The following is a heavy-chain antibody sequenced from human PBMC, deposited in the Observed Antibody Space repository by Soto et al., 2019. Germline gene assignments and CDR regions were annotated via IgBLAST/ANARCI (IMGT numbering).Heavy chain of an antibody. V-gene: IGHV1-18*01. CDR2: VSGDNANT. D-gene: IGHD2-2*01. J-gene: IGHJ5*02. CDR1: GYTFSSHG. CDR3: SRELGYCRSATGQGEWFDP. Sequence: QVQLVQSGAEVKKPGASVKVSCTASGYTFSSHGINWVRQAPGQGLQWIGWVSGDNANTNYAQSIQGRVTMTTDTHRYTSHMELTSLTSDDTVVYLCSRELGYCRSATGQGEWFDPWGQGTLVIVSS.